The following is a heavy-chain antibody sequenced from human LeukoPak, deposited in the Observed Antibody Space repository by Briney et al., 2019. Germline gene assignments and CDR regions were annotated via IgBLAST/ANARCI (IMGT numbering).Heavy chain of an antibody. D-gene: IGHD3-22*01. J-gene: IGHJ4*02. CDR2: ISGSGGST. Sequence: GGSLRLSCAASGFTFSSYAMSWVRQAPGKGLEWVSAISGSGGSTYYADSVKGRFTISRDNSKNTLYLQMNSLRAEDTAVYYCAPNPGYYYDSSGPTGFDYWGQGTLVTVSS. CDR1: GFTFSSYA. CDR3: APNPGYYYDSSGPTGFDY. V-gene: IGHV3-23*01.